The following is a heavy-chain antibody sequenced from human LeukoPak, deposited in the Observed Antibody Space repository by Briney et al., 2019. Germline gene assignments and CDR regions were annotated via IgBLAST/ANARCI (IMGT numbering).Heavy chain of an antibody. Sequence: ASVKVSCKASGYTFTGYYMHWVRQAPGQGLEYMGRINPISGGTVYAQKFQGRVTMTRDTSITTAYMELTRLTSDDTAVYYCARDHCSSTSCRNVGHWFDPWGQGTLVTVSS. CDR3: ARDHCSSTSCRNVGHWFDP. CDR2: INPISGGT. CDR1: GYTFTGYY. V-gene: IGHV1-2*06. J-gene: IGHJ5*02. D-gene: IGHD2-2*01.